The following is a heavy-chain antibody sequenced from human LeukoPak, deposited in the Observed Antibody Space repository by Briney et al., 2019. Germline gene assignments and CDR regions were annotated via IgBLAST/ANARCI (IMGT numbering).Heavy chain of an antibody. CDR3: ARVVNYGDLDY. V-gene: IGHV3-23*01. CDR2: VTRSGGSA. CDR1: GFAFSSYS. Sequence: PGGSLRLSCAASGFAFSSYSMTWVRQPPGKGLEWVSTVTRSGGSAYYADSVKGRFTNSRDNSKYTLYLQMNSLRAEDTAVYYCARVVNYGDLDYWGQGTLVTVSS. J-gene: IGHJ4*02. D-gene: IGHD4-17*01.